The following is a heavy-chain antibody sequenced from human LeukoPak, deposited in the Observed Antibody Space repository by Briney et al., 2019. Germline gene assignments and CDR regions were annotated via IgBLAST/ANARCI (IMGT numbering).Heavy chain of an antibody. D-gene: IGHD4-17*01. CDR2: IYSGGNT. J-gene: IGHJ4*02. V-gene: IGHV3-53*01. Sequence: GGSLRLSCAASGFTFSSYAMHWVRQAPGKGLEWVSFIYSGGNTHYSDSVKGRFTISRDNSKNTLYLQMNSLRAEDTAVYYCARRAGEYSHPYDYWGQGTLVTVSS. CDR3: ARRAGEYSHPYDY. CDR1: GFTFSSYA.